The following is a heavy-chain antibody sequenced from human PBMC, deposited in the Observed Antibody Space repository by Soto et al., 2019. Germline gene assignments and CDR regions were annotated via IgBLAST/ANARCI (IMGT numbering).Heavy chain of an antibody. V-gene: IGHV3-21*01. D-gene: IGHD3-10*01. J-gene: IGHJ3*02. CDR3: AASQRGRRVRGHDAFDI. Sequence: EVQLVESGGGLVKPGGSLRLSCAVSEFPFSAYSMNWVRQAPGKGLEWVSSISSSGNYIYQADSLKGRFAISRDNSRNSLYLQMDSLRAEDTAVYYCAASQRGRRVRGHDAFDIWGHGTMVTVSS. CDR1: EFPFSAYS. CDR2: ISSSGNYI.